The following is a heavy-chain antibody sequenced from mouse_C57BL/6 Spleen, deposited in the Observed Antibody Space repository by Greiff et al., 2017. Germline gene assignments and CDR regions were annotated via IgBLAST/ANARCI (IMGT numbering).Heavy chain of an antibody. CDR2: ISDGGSYT. J-gene: IGHJ2*01. CDR1: GFTFSSYA. V-gene: IGHV5-4*03. D-gene: IGHD1-1*01. Sequence: EVKVVESGGGLVKPGGSLKLSCAASGFTFSSYAMSWVRQTPEKRLEWVATISDGGSYTYYPDNVKGRFTISRDNAKNNLYLQMSHLKSEDTAMYYCARGGTTVVAPDYWGQGTTLTVSS. CDR3: ARGGTTVVAPDY.